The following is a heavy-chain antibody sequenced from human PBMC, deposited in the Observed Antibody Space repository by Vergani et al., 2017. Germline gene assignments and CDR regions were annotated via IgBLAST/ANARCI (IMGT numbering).Heavy chain of an antibody. Sequence: EVQLVQSGAEVKKPGESLKISCKGSGYSFTSYWIGWVRQMPGKGLEWMGIIYPGDSDTSYSPSFQGQVTISADKSISTAYLQWSSLKASDTAMYYGARSNRYYYGSGSYPNYYYDGMDVWGQGTTVTVSS. CDR3: ARSNRYYYGSGSYPNYYYDGMDV. CDR1: GYSFTSYW. V-gene: IGHV5-51*01. D-gene: IGHD3-10*01. J-gene: IGHJ6*02. CDR2: IYPGDSDT.